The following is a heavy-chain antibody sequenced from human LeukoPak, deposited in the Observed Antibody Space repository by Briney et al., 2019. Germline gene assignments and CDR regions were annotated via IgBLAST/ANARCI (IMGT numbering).Heavy chain of an antibody. D-gene: IGHD3-10*02. J-gene: IGHJ6*04. V-gene: IGHV3-48*03. CDR1: GFTFSSYE. CDR2: ISSSGSTI. Sequence: GGSVRLSCAASGFTFSSYEMKWVRQATGKGGEWVSYISSSGSTIYYADSVKGRFTISRDNAKNSLYLQMNSLRAEDTAVYYCAELGITMIGGVWGKGTTVTISS. CDR3: AELGITMIGGV.